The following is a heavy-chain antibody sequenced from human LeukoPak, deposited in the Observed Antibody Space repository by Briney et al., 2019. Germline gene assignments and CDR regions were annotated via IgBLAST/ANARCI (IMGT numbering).Heavy chain of an antibody. J-gene: IGHJ2*01. CDR2: ISGDGGTT. CDR1: GFSFDDYA. D-gene: IGHD4-17*01. Sequence: GGSLRLSCAASGFSFDDYAMQWVRQTPGEGLEWVSLISGDGGTTYYTDSMKGRFTIYRDNSKLSLYLQMNSLRTEDTAVYYCAKNWRYFGDDFDLWGRGTLVTVSS. CDR3: AKNWRYFGDDFDL. V-gene: IGHV3-43*02.